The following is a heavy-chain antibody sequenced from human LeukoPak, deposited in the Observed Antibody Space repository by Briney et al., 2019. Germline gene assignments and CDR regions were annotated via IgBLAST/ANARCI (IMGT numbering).Heavy chain of an antibody. J-gene: IGHJ6*02. CDR1: GFTFSSYG. Sequence: GGSLRLSCAASGFTFSSYGMHWVGQAPGKGLEWVAVISYDGSNKYYADSVKGRFTISRDNSKNTLYLQMNSLRAEDTAVYYCAKVLRRYCSGGSCCGMDVWGQGTTVTVSS. CDR2: ISYDGSNK. CDR3: AKVLRRYCSGGSCCGMDV. D-gene: IGHD2-15*01. V-gene: IGHV3-30*18.